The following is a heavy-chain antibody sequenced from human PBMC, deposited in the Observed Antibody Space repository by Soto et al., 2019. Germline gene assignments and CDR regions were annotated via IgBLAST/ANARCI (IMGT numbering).Heavy chain of an antibody. CDR2: ISAYNGNT. CDR3: ARGVAGYCSSTSCYPNDYYYYYYMDV. D-gene: IGHD2-2*03. V-gene: IGHV1-18*01. Sequence: ASVKVSCKASGYTFTSYGISWVRQAPGQGLEWMGWISAYNGNTNYAQKLQGRVTMTTDTSTSTAYMELRSLRSDDTAVYYCARGVAGYCSSTSCYPNDYYYYYYMDVWGKGTTVTVSS. CDR1: GYTFTSYG. J-gene: IGHJ6*03.